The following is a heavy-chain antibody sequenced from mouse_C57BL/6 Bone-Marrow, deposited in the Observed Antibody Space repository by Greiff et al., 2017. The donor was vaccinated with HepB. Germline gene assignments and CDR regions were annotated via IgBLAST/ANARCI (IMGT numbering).Heavy chain of an antibody. V-gene: IGHV1-7*01. CDR3: ARYHYSNFLFDY. D-gene: IGHD2-5*01. Sequence: QVQLQQSGAELAKPGASVKLSCKASGYTFTSYWMHWVKQRPGQGLEWIGYITPSSGYTKYNQKFKDKATLTADKSSSTVYMQLRSLTYEDSSVYYCARYHYSNFLFDYWGQGTTLTVSS. CDR1: GYTFTSYW. CDR2: ITPSSGYT. J-gene: IGHJ2*01.